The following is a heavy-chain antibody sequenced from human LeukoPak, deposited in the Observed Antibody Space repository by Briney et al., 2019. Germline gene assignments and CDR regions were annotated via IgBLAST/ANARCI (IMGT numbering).Heavy chain of an antibody. CDR1: GYTFTGYY. J-gene: IGHJ3*02. D-gene: IGHD2-21*02. V-gene: IGHV1-2*02. CDR3: ARRRPCGGDCYPSDDAFDI. Sequence: ASVKVSCKASGYTFTGYYMHWVRQAPGQGLEWMGWINPNSGGTNYAQKFQGRVTMTRDTSISTAYMELSRLRSDDTAVYYCARRRPCGGDCYPSDDAFDIWGQGTMVTVSS. CDR2: INPNSGGT.